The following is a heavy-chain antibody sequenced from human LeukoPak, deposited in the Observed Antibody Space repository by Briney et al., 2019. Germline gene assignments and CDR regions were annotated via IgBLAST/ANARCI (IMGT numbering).Heavy chain of an antibody. J-gene: IGHJ4*02. D-gene: IGHD6-6*01. V-gene: IGHV3-49*04. Sequence: PGRSLRLSCSTSGFSFGDYAVSWVRQAPGKGLEWVGFIRSKAFGGTTAYAASVKGRFTISRDDSKGVAYLQMNSLKTEDTAVYFCTRDSSSFTCRWDYWGQGTLVTVSS. CDR1: GFSFGDYA. CDR2: IRSKAFGGTT. CDR3: TRDSSSFTCRWDY.